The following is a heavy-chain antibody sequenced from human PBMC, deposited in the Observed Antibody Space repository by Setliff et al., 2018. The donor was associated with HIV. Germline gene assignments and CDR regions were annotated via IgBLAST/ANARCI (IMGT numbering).Heavy chain of an antibody. J-gene: IGHJ4*02. D-gene: IGHD7-27*01. V-gene: IGHV4-39*07. CDR3: ARQPSWGSIDY. Sequence: SETLSLTCIVSGVSTISSSSSYYWGWIRQPPGKGLEWIGYIYYSGTTHYNPSLKRRVFISVDTSKNQFSLKLSSVTAADTAVYYCARQPSWGSIDYWGQGTLVTVSS. CDR2: IYYSGTT. CDR1: GVSTISSSSSYY.